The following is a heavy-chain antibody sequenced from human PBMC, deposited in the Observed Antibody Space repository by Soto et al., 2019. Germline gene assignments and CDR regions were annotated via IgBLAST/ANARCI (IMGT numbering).Heavy chain of an antibody. CDR2: IYPGDSDT. J-gene: IGHJ6*02. CDR3: ARFPFGEGSYYYYDMDV. CDR1: VCTFSSYA. D-gene: IGHD3-10*01. Sequence: KVSCKASVCTFSSYAISGVRQAPGQGLEWMGGIIYPGDSDTRYSPSFQGQVTISADKSISTAYLQWSSLKASDTAMYYCARFPFGEGSYYYYDMDVWGQGTTVTVSS. V-gene: IGHV5-51*01.